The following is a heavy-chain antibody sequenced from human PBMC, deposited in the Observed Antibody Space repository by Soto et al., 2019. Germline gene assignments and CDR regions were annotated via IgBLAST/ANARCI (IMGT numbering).Heavy chain of an antibody. CDR2: MNPNSGNT. CDR3: ARVAVGWSGLRPTNWFDP. V-gene: IGHV1-8*01. D-gene: IGHD2-21*02. Sequence: GASVKVSCKASGYTFTSYYMHWVRQATGQGLEWMGWMNPNSGNTGYAQKFQGRVTMTRNTSISTAYMELSSLRSEDTAVYYCARVAVGWSGLRPTNWFDPWGQGTLVTVSS. CDR1: GYTFTSYY. J-gene: IGHJ5*02.